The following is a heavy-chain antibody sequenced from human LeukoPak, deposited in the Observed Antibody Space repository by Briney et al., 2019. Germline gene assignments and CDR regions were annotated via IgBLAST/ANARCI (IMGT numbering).Heavy chain of an antibody. J-gene: IGHJ1*01. CDR2: ISSSGSTI. CDR1: GFTFSSYE. CDR3: AKDPYSSSWYGYFQH. Sequence: GGSLRLSCAASGFTFSSYEMNWVRQAPGKGLEWVSYISSSGSTIYYADSVKGRFTISRDNAKNSLYLQMNSLRAEDTAVYYCAKDPYSSSWYGYFQHWGQGTLVTVSS. D-gene: IGHD6-13*01. V-gene: IGHV3-48*03.